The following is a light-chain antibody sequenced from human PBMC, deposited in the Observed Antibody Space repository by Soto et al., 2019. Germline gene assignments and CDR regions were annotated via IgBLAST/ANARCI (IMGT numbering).Light chain of an antibody. J-gene: IGLJ2*01. V-gene: IGLV7-46*01. CDR2: DTS. Sequence: QAVVTQEPSLTVSPGGTVTLTCGSSTGAVTSGHYPYWFQQKPGQAPRTLIYDTSNKHSWTPARFSGSLLGGKAALTLSGAQPEDEAEYYCLLSYSGARVVFGGATKFTVL. CDR3: LLSYSGARVV. CDR1: TGAVTSGHY.